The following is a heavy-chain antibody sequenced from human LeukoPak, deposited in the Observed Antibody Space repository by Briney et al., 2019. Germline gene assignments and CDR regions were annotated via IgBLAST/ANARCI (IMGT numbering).Heavy chain of an antibody. V-gene: IGHV1-24*01. D-gene: IGHD2-15*01. J-gene: IGHJ6*02. CDR1: GYTLTELS. CDR3: ATDAREDIVVVVAATRYYYYGMDV. CDR2: FDPEDGET. Sequence: GASVKVSCKVSGYTLTELSMHWVRQAPGKGLEWMGGFDPEDGETIYAQKFQGRVTMTDDTSTDTAYMELSSLRSEDTAVYYCATDAREDIVVVVAATRYYYYGMDVWGQGTTVTVSS.